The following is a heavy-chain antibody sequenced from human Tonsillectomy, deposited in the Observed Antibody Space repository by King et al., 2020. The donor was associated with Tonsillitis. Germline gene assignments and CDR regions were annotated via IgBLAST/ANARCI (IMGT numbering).Heavy chain of an antibody. V-gene: IGHV5-51*01. CDR3: ARRNQRAAAGYYYYYYMDV. J-gene: IGHJ6*03. D-gene: IGHD6-13*01. CDR1: GYSFTNYW. CDR2: IYPGNSAT. Sequence: VQLVESGAEVKKPGESLKISCKGSGYSFTNYWIGWVRQMPGKGLEWMGIIYPGNSATRYSPSFQGQFTISADNSLRTAYLQWSSLKASDTAMYYCARRNQRAAAGYYYYYYMDVWGQGTTVTVS.